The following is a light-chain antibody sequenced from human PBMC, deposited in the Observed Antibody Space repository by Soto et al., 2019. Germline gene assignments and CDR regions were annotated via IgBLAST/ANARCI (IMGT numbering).Light chain of an antibody. Sequence: QSVLTQPASVSGSPGQSIAISCTGTSSDVGGYDYVSWYQQLPGKAPKLMIYDVNNRPSGVSNRFSGCKSGNTASLTISGLQAEDEADYYCSSYTSSSTHVFGTGTKVTVL. CDR2: DVN. V-gene: IGLV2-14*03. CDR3: SSYTSSSTHV. J-gene: IGLJ1*01. CDR1: SSDVGGYDY.